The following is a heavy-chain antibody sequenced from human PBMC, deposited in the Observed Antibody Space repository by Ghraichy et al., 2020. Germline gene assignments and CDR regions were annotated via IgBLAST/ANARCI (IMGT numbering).Heavy chain of an antibody. CDR1: GFTFSSYA. V-gene: IGHV3-23*01. J-gene: IGHJ4*02. D-gene: IGHD2-15*01. CDR2: ISGSGGST. CDR3: AKEPYCSGGSCYEVGYYFYY. Sequence: GGSLRLSCAASGFTFSSYAMSWVRQAPGKGLEWVSAISGSGGSTYYADSVKGRFTISRDNSKNTLYLQMNSLRAEDTAVYYCAKEPYCSGGSCYEVGYYFYYWGQGTLVTVSS.